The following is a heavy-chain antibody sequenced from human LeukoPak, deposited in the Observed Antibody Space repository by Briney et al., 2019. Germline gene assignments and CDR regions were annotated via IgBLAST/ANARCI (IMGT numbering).Heavy chain of an antibody. CDR2: ISWNSGSI. V-gene: IGHV3-9*01. CDR1: GFTFDDYA. D-gene: IGHD6-19*01. CDR3: AKETPRNRAVDY. Sequence: GRSLRLSCAASGFTFDDYAMHWVRQAPGKGLEWVSGISWNSGSIGYADSVKGRFTISRDNAKNSLYLQMNSLRAEDTALYYCAKETPRNRAVDYWGQGTLVTVSS. J-gene: IGHJ4*02.